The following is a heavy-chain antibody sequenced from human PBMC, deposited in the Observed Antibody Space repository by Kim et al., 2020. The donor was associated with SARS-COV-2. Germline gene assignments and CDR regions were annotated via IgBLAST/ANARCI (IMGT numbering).Heavy chain of an antibody. CDR3: ARGNGI. J-gene: IGHJ4*02. V-gene: IGHV1-8*01. D-gene: IGHD1-1*01. Sequence: PSSGNTGYAQKFQGRVTMTRNTSISTAYMELSSLRSEDTAVYYCARGNGIWGQGTLVTVSS. CDR2: PSSGNT.